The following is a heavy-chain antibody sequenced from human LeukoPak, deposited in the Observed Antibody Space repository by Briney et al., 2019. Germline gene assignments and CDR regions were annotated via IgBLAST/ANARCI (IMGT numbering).Heavy chain of an antibody. V-gene: IGHV1-2*02. CDR3: ARGNDYGGNWGVFDY. CDR1: GYTFTGYY. J-gene: IGHJ4*02. CDR2: INPNSGGT. Sequence: ASVKVSCKASGYTFTGYYMHWVRQAPGQGLEWMGWINPNSGGTNYAQKFQGRVTITADKSTSTAYMELSSLRSEDTAVYYCARGNDYGGNWGVFDYWGQGTLVTVSS. D-gene: IGHD4-23*01.